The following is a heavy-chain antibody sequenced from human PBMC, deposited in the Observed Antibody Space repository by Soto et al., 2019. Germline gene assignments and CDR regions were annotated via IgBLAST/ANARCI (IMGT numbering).Heavy chain of an antibody. D-gene: IGHD5-12*01. CDR2: ISYDGSNK. J-gene: IGHJ4*02. Sequence: GGSLRLSCAASGFTFSSYGMHWVRQAPGKGLEWVAVISYDGSNKYYADSVKGRFTISRDNSKNTLYLQMNSLRAEDTAVYYCAKGSFSWENSGLYVRGPFDYWGQGTLVTVSS. V-gene: IGHV3-30*18. CDR3: AKGSFSWENSGLYVRGPFDY. CDR1: GFTFSSYG.